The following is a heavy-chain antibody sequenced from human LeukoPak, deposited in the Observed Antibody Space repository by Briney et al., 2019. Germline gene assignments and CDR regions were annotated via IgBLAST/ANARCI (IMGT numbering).Heavy chain of an antibody. CDR2: MNPNSGNT. CDR3: ASGTSYYDFWSGYYTNAFDV. Sequence: ASVKVSCKASGYTFTSYDINWVRQATGQGLEWMGWMNPNSGNTGYAQKFQGRVTMTRNTSISTAYMELSSLRSEDTAVYYCASGTSYYDFWSGYYTNAFDVWGQGTMVTVSS. J-gene: IGHJ3*01. CDR1: GYTFTSYD. V-gene: IGHV1-8*01. D-gene: IGHD3-3*01.